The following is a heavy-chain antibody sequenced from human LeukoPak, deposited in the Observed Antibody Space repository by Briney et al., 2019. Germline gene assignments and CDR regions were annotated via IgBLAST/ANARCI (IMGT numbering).Heavy chain of an antibody. CDR1: GFTFSSYS. J-gene: IGHJ4*02. CDR2: ISSSSSYI. CDR3: AKFIAAPFYFDY. V-gene: IGHV3-21*03. D-gene: IGHD6-13*01. Sequence: GGSLRLSCAASGFTFSSYSMHWVRQAPGKGLEWVSSISSSSSYIYYADSVKGRFTISRDNAKNSLYLQMNSLRAEDTAVYYCAKFIAAPFYFDYWGQETLVTVSS.